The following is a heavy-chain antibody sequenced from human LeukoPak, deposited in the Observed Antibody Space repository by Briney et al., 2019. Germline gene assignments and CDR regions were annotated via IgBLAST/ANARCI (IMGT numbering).Heavy chain of an antibody. CDR2: IYYSGST. D-gene: IGHD4-11*01. CDR3: ARSYSDYTHFDS. Sequence: PSETLSLTCTVSGGSISSSSYYWGWIRQPPGKGLEWIGSIYYSGSTYYNPSLKSRVTISVDTSKNQFSLKLSSATAADTAVYYCARSYSDYTHFDSWGQGTLVTVSS. J-gene: IGHJ4*02. V-gene: IGHV4-39*07. CDR1: GGSISSSSYY.